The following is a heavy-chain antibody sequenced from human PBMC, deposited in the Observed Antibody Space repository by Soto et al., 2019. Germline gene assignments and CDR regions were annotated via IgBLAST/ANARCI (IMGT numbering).Heavy chain of an antibody. CDR1: GDSVSSNSAA. Sequence: SQTLSLTCPISGDSVSSNSAAWNWIRQSPSRGLEWLGRTYYRSKWYNDYAVSVKSRITISPDTSKNQFSLQLNSVTPEDTAVYYCAREEYCSSTSCYIGDYYGMDVWGQGTTVTVSS. D-gene: IGHD2-2*02. CDR3: AREEYCSSTSCYIGDYYGMDV. J-gene: IGHJ6*02. CDR2: TYYRSKWYN. V-gene: IGHV6-1*01.